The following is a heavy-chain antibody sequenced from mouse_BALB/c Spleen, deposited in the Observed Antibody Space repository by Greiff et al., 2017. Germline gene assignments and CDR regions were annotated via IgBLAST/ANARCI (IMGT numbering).Heavy chain of an antibody. J-gene: IGHJ4*01. CDR1: GYTFTSYY. CDR3: TRGGYGLYYAMDY. Sequence: QVQLQQSGAELVKPGASVKLSCKASGYTFTSYYMYWVKQRPGQGLEWIGEINPSNGGTNFNEKFKSKATLTVDKSSSTAYMQLSSLTSEDSAVYYCTRGGYGLYYAMDYWGQGTSVTVSS. V-gene: IGHV1S81*02. D-gene: IGHD2-14*01. CDR2: INPSNGGT.